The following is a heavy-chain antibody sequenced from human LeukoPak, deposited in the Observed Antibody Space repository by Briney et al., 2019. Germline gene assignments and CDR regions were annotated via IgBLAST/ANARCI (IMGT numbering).Heavy chain of an antibody. CDR3: AKVPRYSSGWYEGYYFDY. V-gene: IGHV3-23*01. D-gene: IGHD6-19*01. CDR1: GFTVSSNY. CDR2: ISGSGGST. Sequence: PGGSLRLSCAASGFTVSSNYMSWVRQAPGKGLEWVSAISGSGGSTYYADSVKGRFTISRDNSKNTLYLQTNSLRAEDTAVYYCAKVPRYSSGWYEGYYFDYWGQGTLVTVSS. J-gene: IGHJ4*02.